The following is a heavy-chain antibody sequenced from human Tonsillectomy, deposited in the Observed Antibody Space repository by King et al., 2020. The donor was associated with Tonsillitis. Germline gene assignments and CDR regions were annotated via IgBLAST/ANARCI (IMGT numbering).Heavy chain of an antibody. CDR2: ISSSSSTI. V-gene: IGHV3-48*02. J-gene: IGHJ6*02. Sequence: QLVQSGGGLVQPGGSLRLSCAASGFTFRSYSMKWVRQAPGKGLEWVSYISSSSSTIYYADSVKGRFTISRDNAKNSLYVQMKSLRDEDTDVYYCARAEPTYYYGSGSFYNAPLDVWGQGTTVTVSS. CDR3: ARAEPTYYYGSGSFYNAPLDV. D-gene: IGHD3-10*01. CDR1: GFTFRSYS.